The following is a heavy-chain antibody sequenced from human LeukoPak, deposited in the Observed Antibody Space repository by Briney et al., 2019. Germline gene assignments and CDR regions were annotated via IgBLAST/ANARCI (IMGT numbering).Heavy chain of an antibody. J-gene: IGHJ4*02. CDR1: GGSINNYY. CDR2: VYQTGDN. V-gene: IGHV4-59*08. Sequence: SETLSLTCIVSGGSINNYYWSWFRQPPGKGLEWIAYVYQTGDNRYNPSLKSRVSISLDMSKNQFSLKVSSVTATDTAVYYCARHPFSAPFDYWGQGILVTVSS. CDR3: ARHPFSAPFDY. D-gene: IGHD6-19*01.